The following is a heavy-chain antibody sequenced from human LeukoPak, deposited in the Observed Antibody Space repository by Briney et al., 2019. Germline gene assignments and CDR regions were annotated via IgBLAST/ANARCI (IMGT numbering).Heavy chain of an antibody. D-gene: IGHD5-12*01. CDR1: GFSVSTNY. CDR2: IYSSGNT. Sequence: GGSLRLSCAASGFSVSTNYMSWVRQAPGKGLEWVSVIYSSGNTYYADSVKGRFTISRDNSKNTLYLQMNSLRAEDTAVYYCARERNHIVLMSYYFDYWGQGTLVTVSS. CDR3: ARERNHIVLMSYYFDY. V-gene: IGHV3-53*01. J-gene: IGHJ4*02.